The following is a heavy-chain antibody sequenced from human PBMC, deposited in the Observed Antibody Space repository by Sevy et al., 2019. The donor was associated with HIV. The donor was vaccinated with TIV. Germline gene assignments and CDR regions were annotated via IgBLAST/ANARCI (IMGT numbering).Heavy chain of an antibody. CDR3: TRVQGTISAYFYFGMDV. D-gene: IGHD2-21*01. CDR2: IRSKTYGGTT. J-gene: IGHJ6*02. V-gene: IGHV3-49*03. Sequence: GGSLRLSCTGSGFTFGDYAVSWLRQAPGKGLEWVGFIRSKTYGGTTEYAASVKGRFTISREESKSIANLQMNSLKTEDTAVYYCTRVQGTISAYFYFGMDVWGQGTTVTVSS. CDR1: GFTFGDYA.